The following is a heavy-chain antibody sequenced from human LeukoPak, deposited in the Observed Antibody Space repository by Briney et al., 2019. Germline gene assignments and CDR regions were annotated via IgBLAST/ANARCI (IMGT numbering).Heavy chain of an antibody. CDR2: IIPILGIA. V-gene: IGHV1-69*04. Sequence: ASVKVSCKASGGTFSSYAISWVRQAPGQGLEWMGRIIPILGIANYAQKFQGRVTITADKSTSTAYMELSSLRSEDTAVYYCASPSYCSSTSCYRGFYYYYGMDVWGQGTTVTVSS. CDR3: ASPSYCSSTSCYRGFYYYYGMDV. J-gene: IGHJ6*02. D-gene: IGHD2-2*01. CDR1: GGTFSSYA.